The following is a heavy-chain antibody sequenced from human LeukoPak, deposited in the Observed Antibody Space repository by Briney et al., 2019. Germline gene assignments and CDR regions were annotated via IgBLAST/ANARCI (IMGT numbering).Heavy chain of an antibody. CDR3: AKDWSSDWYGNYFDS. V-gene: IGHV3-23*01. Sequence: RGSQRLSCAASGFTFSSYAMNWVRQAPGKGLEWVSVISGKTDTIHYADSVKGRFTISRDNSKNTLYLQMNSLRAEDTALYYCAKDWSSDWYGNYFDSWGQGTLVTVSS. D-gene: IGHD6-19*01. J-gene: IGHJ4*02. CDR1: GFTFSSYA. CDR2: ISGKTDTI.